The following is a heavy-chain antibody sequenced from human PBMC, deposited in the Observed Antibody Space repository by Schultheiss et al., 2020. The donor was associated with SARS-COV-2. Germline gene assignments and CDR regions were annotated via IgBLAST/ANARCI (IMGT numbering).Heavy chain of an antibody. J-gene: IGHJ5*01. V-gene: IGHV3-64*04. CDR2: ISSNGGST. D-gene: IGHD7-27*01. CDR1: GFRFNNYV. Sequence: GGSLRLSCAASGFRFNNYVIDWVRQAPGKGLEYVSAISSNGGSTYYADSVKGRFTISRDNSMNTLFLQMNSLRVDDTAVYYCAIDPNWGSGDSWGQGTLVTVSS. CDR3: AIDPNWGSGDS.